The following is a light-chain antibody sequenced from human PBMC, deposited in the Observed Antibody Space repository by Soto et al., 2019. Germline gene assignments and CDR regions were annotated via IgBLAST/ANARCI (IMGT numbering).Light chain of an antibody. CDR1: SSDVGGYNY. Sequence: QSALTQPPSASGSPGQSATISCTGTSSDVGGYNYVSWYQQHPGKAPKLMIYEVSKRPSGVPDRFSGSKSGNTASLTVSGLQAEDEADYYCSSYAGSNIVFGTGTKLTVL. V-gene: IGLV2-8*01. J-gene: IGLJ1*01. CDR2: EVS. CDR3: SSYAGSNIV.